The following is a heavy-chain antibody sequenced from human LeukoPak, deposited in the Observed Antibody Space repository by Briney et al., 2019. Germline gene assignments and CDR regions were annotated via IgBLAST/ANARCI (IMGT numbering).Heavy chain of an antibody. CDR2: ISYDGSNK. D-gene: IGHD5-12*01. V-gene: IGHV3-30*04. Sequence: GWSLRLSCAASGFTFSSYAMHWVRQAPGKGLEWVAVISYDGSNKYYADSVKGRFTISRDNSKNTLYLQMNSLRAEDTAVYYCAREHDEGGYSGYDDAFDIWGQGTMVTVSS. CDR1: GFTFSSYA. CDR3: AREHDEGGYSGYDDAFDI. J-gene: IGHJ3*02.